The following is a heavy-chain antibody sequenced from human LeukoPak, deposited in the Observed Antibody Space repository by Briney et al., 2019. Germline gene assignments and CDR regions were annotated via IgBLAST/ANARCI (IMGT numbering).Heavy chain of an antibody. CDR1: GCSFTNYA. CDR2: IRGNGET. J-gene: IGHJ4*02. V-gene: IGHV3-23*01. Sequence: GGSLRLSCAASGCSFTNYAMSWVRQAPAPGPERVSSIRGNGETCYADSAKRRCRVFKDDSRNTVYLPLNDLRVDDTAIYYCARAIWVSDADAVAWGGGTQVVVAS. D-gene: IGHD3-16*01. CDR3: ARAIWVSDADAVA.